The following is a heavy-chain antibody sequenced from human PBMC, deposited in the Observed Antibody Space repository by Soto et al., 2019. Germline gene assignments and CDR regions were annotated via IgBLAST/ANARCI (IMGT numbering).Heavy chain of an antibody. D-gene: IGHD1-20*01. J-gene: IGHJ6*03. Sequence: GGSLRLSCAASGFTFSSYGMHWVRQAPGKGLEWVAVIWYDGSNKYYADSVKGRFTISRDNSKNTLYLQMNSLRAEDTAVYYCASGITGTYYYYYYMDVWGKGTMVTVSS. CDR3: ASGITGTYYYYYYMDV. CDR2: IWYDGSNK. V-gene: IGHV3-33*08. CDR1: GFTFSSYG.